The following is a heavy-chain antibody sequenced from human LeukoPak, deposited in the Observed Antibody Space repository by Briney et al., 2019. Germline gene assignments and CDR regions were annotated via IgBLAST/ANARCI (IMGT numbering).Heavy chain of an antibody. V-gene: IGHV4-59*01. J-gene: IGHJ3*02. CDR2: IYYSGST. CDR1: GGSISSYY. CDR3: ARDSSSGYDSSGGAFDI. D-gene: IGHD3-22*01. Sequence: SETLSLTCTVSGGSISSYYWSWIRQPPGKGLEWIGYIYYSGSTNYNPSLKSRVTISVDTSKNQFSLKLSSVTAADTAVYYCARDSSSGYDSSGGAFDIWGQGTMVTVSS.